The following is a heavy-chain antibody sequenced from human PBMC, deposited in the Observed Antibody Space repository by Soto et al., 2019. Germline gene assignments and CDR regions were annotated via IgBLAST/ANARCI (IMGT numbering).Heavy chain of an antibody. CDR3: ARDLGSI. Sequence: ASVKVSCKASVYTFTSYAMNWVRQAPGQGIEGMGLINTNTVNPTYAQVFRVRFVFSLDTSVSTAYLQICSLKPEDSAVYYCARDLGSIWGQGTLVIVSS. J-gene: IGHJ4*02. D-gene: IGHD2-15*01. CDR1: VYTFTSYA. CDR2: INTNTVNP. V-gene: IGHV7-4-1*01.